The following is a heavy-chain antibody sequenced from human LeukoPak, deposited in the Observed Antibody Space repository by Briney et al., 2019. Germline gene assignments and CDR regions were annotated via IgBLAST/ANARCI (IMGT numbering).Heavy chain of an antibody. J-gene: IGHJ4*02. V-gene: IGHV3-23*01. D-gene: IGHD2-21*01. CDR2: ISGSGGST. Sequence: GGTLRLSCAASGFTFSSYGMSWVRQAPGKGLEWVSAISGSGGSTYYADSVKGRFTISRDNSKNTLYLQMNSLRAEDSAVYYCAKDYVVGSIDYWGQGTLVTVSS. CDR1: GFTFSSYG. CDR3: AKDYVVGSIDY.